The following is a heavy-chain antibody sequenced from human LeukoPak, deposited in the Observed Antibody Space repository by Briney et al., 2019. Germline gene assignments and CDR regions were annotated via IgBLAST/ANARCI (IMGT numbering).Heavy chain of an antibody. CDR1: GFTFSDSW. J-gene: IGHJ5*02. Sequence: GGSLRLSCEVSGFTFSDSWMHWVRQTPGKGLVWVSRMYGDMSEISYADSVKGRFTVSRDNAKNTVYLQMNSLRGEDTAVYYCARDLGLRGSTWGQGTLVTVSS. D-gene: IGHD4-23*01. CDR2: MYGDMSEI. V-gene: IGHV3-74*01. CDR3: ARDLGLRGST.